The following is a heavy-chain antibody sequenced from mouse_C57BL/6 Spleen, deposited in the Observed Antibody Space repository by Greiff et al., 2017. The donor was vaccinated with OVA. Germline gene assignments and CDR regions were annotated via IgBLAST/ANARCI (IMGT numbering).Heavy chain of an antibody. Sequence: VQLQQSGPELVKPGASVKISCKASGYSFTGYYMNWVKQSPEKSLEWIGEINPSTGGTTYNQKFKAKATLTVDKSSSTAYMQLKSLTSEDSAVYYGAIITTVVYWYFDVWGTGTTVTVSS. J-gene: IGHJ1*03. V-gene: IGHV1-42*01. D-gene: IGHD1-1*01. CDR3: AIITTVVYWYFDV. CDR1: GYSFTGYY. CDR2: INPSTGGT.